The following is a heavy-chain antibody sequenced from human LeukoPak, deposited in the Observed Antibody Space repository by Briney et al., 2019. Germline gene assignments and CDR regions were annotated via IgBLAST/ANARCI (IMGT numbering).Heavy chain of an antibody. Sequence: GGSLRLSCAASGSTFSNYAMNWVRQAPGKGLEWVSSVSPSGGSTYYADSVQGRFTISRDNSKSTLCLQMNSLRAEDTAVYYCAKQLGYCSDGSCYFPYWGQGTLVTVSS. J-gene: IGHJ4*02. CDR1: GSTFSNYA. V-gene: IGHV3-23*01. CDR3: AKQLGYCSDGSCYFPY. D-gene: IGHD2-15*01. CDR2: VSPSGGST.